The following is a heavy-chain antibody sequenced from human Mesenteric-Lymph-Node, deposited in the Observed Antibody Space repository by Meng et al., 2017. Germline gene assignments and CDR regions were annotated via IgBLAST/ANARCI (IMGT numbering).Heavy chain of an antibody. CDR1: GYTFTSYD. Sequence: ASVKVSCKASGYTFTSYDINWVRQATGQGLEWMGWMNPNSGNTGYAQKFQGRATMTRNTSISTAYMELSSLRSEDTAVYYCARGLDGASLYDFWSGYYTRFDPWGQGTLVTVSS. CDR2: MNPNSGNT. V-gene: IGHV1-8*01. CDR3: ARGLDGASLYDFWSGYYTRFDP. D-gene: IGHD3-3*01. J-gene: IGHJ5*02.